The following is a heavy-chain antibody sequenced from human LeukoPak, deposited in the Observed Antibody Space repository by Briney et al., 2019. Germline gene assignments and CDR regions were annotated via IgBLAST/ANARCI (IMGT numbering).Heavy chain of an antibody. CDR1: GFTFSSYA. Sequence: GGSLRLSCSASGFTFSSYAMHWVRQAPGKGLEYVSAISSNGGSTYYADSVKGRFTISRDNSKNTLYLQMSSLRAEDTAGYYCVKERSSSWMSSPKNFDYWGQGTLVTVSS. CDR2: ISSNGGST. V-gene: IGHV3-64D*06. CDR3: VKERSSSWMSSPKNFDY. D-gene: IGHD6-13*01. J-gene: IGHJ4*02.